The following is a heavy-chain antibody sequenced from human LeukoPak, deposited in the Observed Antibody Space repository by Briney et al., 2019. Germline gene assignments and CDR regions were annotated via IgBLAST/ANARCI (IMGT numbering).Heavy chain of an antibody. CDR2: IGGGSSSI. Sequence: GGSLRLSCAASGFSFSSYSMNWVRQAPGKGLEWVSSIGGGSSSIYYADSVKGRFTISRDNAKNSLYLQMNSLRAEDTAFYYCAREGRKEDFDYWGQGTLVTVSS. CDR1: GFSFSSYS. CDR3: AREGRKEDFDY. V-gene: IGHV3-21*01. J-gene: IGHJ4*02.